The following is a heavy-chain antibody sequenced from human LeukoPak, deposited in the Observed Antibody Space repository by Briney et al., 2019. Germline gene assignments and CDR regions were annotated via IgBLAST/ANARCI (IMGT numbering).Heavy chain of an antibody. V-gene: IGHV4-59*01. D-gene: IGHD1-7*01. CDR3: ARGVLELELPPHIQTFDY. Sequence: SETLSLTCTVSGGSISSYYWSWIRQPPGKGLEWIGYIYYSGSTNYNPSLKSRVTISVDTSKNQFSLKLSSVTAADTAVYYCARGVLELELPPHIQTFDYWGQGTLVTVSS. CDR1: GGSISSYY. J-gene: IGHJ4*02. CDR2: IYYSGST.